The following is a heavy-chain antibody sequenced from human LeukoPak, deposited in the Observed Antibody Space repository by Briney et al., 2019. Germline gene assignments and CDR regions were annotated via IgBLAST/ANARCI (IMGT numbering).Heavy chain of an antibody. Sequence: GGSLRLSCAASGFTFSSYGIHWVRQAPGKGLEWVTFIRFDGSTKCYSDSAKGRFTISRDNSKNTVYLQMNSLRPDDTAIYYCAKVLDILTADYFRPDVYYFDYWGRGTLVTVSS. J-gene: IGHJ4*02. CDR2: IRFDGSTK. CDR3: AKVLDILTADYFRPDVYYFDY. D-gene: IGHD3-9*01. CDR1: GFTFSSYG. V-gene: IGHV3-30*02.